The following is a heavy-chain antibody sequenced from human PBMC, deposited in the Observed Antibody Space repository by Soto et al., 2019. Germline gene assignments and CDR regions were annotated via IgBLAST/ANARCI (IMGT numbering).Heavy chain of an antibody. CDR3: ARDRVGNLELLIYNYGMDV. CDR2: IYYSGST. D-gene: IGHD1-7*01. CDR1: GGSVSSDIYH. Sequence: SETLSLTCTVAGGSVSSDIYHWSWIRPPPGKGLEWIGYIYYSGSTNYNPSPKSRVTISVDTSKNQFSLKMSSVTAADKAVYYCARDRVGNLELLIYNYGMDVLCQGTTVTVS. J-gene: IGHJ6*02. V-gene: IGHV4-61*01.